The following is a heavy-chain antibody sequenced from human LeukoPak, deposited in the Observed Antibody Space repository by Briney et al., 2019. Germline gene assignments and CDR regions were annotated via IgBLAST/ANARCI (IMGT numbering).Heavy chain of an antibody. J-gene: IGHJ2*01. CDR1: GGSISSYY. CDR3: ARAIVVVPAARTTVTTDPWYFDL. V-gene: IGHV4-59*01. Sequence: SETLSLTCTVSGGSISSYYWSWIRQPPGKGLEWIGYIYYSGSTNYNPSLKSRVTISVDTSKNQFSLKLSSVTAADTAVYHCARAIVVVPAARTTVTTDPWYFDLWGRGTLVTVSS. CDR2: IYYSGST. D-gene: IGHD2-2*01.